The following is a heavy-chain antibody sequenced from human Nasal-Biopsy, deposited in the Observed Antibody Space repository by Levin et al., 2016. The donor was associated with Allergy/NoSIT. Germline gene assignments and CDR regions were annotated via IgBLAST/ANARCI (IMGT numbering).Heavy chain of an antibody. V-gene: IGHV3-23*01. CDR1: GFTFRRYA. J-gene: IGHJ4*02. CDR3: AKGRLLIPASGFDS. D-gene: IGHD2/OR15-2a*01. CDR2: VSGGGHST. Sequence: GGSLRLSCTASGFTFRRYAMSWVRQAPGKGLEWVSTVSGGGHSTYNADSVEGRVTISRDDSKNTLSLLINSLRAGDTAVYYCAKGRLLIPASGFDSWGQGTLVTVSS.